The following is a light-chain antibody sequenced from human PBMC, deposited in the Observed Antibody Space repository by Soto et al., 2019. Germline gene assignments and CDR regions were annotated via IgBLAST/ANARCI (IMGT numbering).Light chain of an antibody. CDR1: SSDVGGYNY. V-gene: IGLV2-14*01. CDR3: SSFTSSRTYV. Sequence: QSVLTQPASVSGSPGQSITISCTGTSSDVGGYNYVSWYQQHPGKAPKLIICEVSNRPSGVSNRFSGSKSGNTASLAISGLQTGDEADYYCSSFTSSRTYVFGTGTKVTVL. CDR2: EVS. J-gene: IGLJ1*01.